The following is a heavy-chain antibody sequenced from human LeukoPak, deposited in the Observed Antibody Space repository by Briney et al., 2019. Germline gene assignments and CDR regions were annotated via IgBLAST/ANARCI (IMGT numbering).Heavy chain of an antibody. CDR1: GFTFSSYG. CDR3: AKRRSEWFGVDYFDY. J-gene: IGHJ4*02. V-gene: IGHV3-30*18. CDR2: ISYDGSNK. D-gene: IGHD3-10*01. Sequence: GGSLRLSCAASGFTFSSYGMHWVRQAPGKGLEWVAVISYDGSNKYYADSVKGRFTISRDNSKNTLYLQMNSLRAEDTAVYYCAKRRSEWFGVDYFDYWGQGTLVTDSS.